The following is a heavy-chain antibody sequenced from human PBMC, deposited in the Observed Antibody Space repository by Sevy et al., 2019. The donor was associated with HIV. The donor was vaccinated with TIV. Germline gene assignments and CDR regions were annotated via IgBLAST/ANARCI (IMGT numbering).Heavy chain of an antibody. CDR2: ISHDEILK. CDR1: GFTFSSYA. CDR3: ARDLPHLLPWELSRGSDN. D-gene: IGHD3-16*01. V-gene: IGHV3-30*04. J-gene: IGHJ4*02. Sequence: GGSLRLSCAASGFTFSSYALHWFRQAPGKGLEWVAVISHDEILKEYADSVKGRFTISRDSSKNTIYLEMNSLRPEDTAVYYCARDLPHLLPWELSRGSDNWGQGTLVTVSS.